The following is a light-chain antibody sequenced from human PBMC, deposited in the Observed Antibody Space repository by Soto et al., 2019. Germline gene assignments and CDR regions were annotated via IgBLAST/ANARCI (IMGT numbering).Light chain of an antibody. CDR3: QQYNDWPLYT. Sequence: EIVLTQSPGTLSLSPGERATLSCRASQSVSNNYLAWYQQKPGQAPRLLISGASTRAPGIAARFSGSGSGTNFTLSISGLQSEDFAVYYCQQYNDWPLYTFGRGTKVDIK. CDR1: QSVSNN. J-gene: IGKJ2*01. V-gene: IGKV3-15*01. CDR2: GAS.